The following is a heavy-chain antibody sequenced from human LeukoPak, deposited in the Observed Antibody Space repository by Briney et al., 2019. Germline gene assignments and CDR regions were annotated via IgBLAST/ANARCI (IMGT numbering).Heavy chain of an antibody. CDR1: GFTFNIAW. CDR2: IKSKTDGGTT. CDR3: TTKMAYCGGDCYPGAFDI. Sequence: GGSLRLSCAASGFTFNIAWMSWVRQAPGKGLEWVGRIKSKTDGGTTDYAAPVKGRFTISRDDSKNTLYLQMNSLKTEDTAVYYCTTKMAYCGGDCYPGAFDIWGQGTMVTVSS. V-gene: IGHV3-15*07. D-gene: IGHD2-21*02. J-gene: IGHJ3*02.